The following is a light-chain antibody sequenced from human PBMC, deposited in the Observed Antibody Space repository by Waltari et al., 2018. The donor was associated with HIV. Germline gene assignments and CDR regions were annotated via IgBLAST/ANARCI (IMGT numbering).Light chain of an antibody. CDR2: ENN. CDR3: AAWDDSLSGPVI. CDR1: SPNIENNY. J-gene: IGLJ2*01. Sequence: QSVLTQPPSVSAAPGQRVTISCAGNSPNIENNYVLWYQHLPGTAPKLLIYENNQRPSGIPDRFSGSKSGASATLAITGLQTGDEADYYCAAWDDSLSGPVIFGGGTKLTVL. V-gene: IGLV1-51*02.